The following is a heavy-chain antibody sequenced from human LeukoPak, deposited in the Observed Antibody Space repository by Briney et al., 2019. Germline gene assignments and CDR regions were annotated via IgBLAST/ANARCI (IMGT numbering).Heavy chain of an antibody. V-gene: IGHV1-69*05. CDR3: MRDKGLTGDTCAFDI. D-gene: IGHD7-27*01. CDR1: GDTFDTYT. Sequence: GASVKVSCKASGDTFDTYTISWVRQVPGQGLEWMGGFIPAFNTAHYARKFQGRVTITMDASTTTDFMEMSSLRFEDTAVYYCMRDKGLTGDTCAFDIWGQGTMVTVSS. CDR2: FIPAFNTA. J-gene: IGHJ3*02.